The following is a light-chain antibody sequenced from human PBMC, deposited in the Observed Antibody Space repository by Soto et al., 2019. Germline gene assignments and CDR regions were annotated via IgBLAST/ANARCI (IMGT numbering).Light chain of an antibody. Sequence: EIVLTHSPGTHSFSPWYSSTLSCGASQSVGYTYLAWYQQKPGQAPRLLIHGAFSRATGSPDRFSGSGSGTDFTLTISRLESEDFAVYYCQQYGTSPLTFGGGTQVDIK. J-gene: IGKJ4*01. V-gene: IGKV3-20*01. CDR2: GAF. CDR1: QSVGYTY. CDR3: QQYGTSPLT.